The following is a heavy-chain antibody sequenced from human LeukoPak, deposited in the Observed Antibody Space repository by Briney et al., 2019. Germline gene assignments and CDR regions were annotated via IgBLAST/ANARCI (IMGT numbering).Heavy chain of an antibody. Sequence: ASVKVSCKASGYTFTSYYMHWVRQAPGQGLEWMGIINPSGGSTSYAQKFQGRVTMTRDTSISTAYMELSRLRSDDTAVYYCARTAYYYGSGSPYGMDVWGQGTTVTVSS. CDR1: GYTFTSYY. D-gene: IGHD3-10*01. V-gene: IGHV1-46*01. CDR2: INPSGGST. CDR3: ARTAYYYGSGSPYGMDV. J-gene: IGHJ6*02.